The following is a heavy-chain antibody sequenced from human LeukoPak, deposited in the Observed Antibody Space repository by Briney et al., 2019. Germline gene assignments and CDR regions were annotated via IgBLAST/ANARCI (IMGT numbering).Heavy chain of an antibody. J-gene: IGHJ4*02. V-gene: IGHV4-39*01. CDR2: LYYSGPT. D-gene: IGHD2-15*01. CDR3: ARIVVVAATPGYFDY. CDR1: GGSISSSSYY. Sequence: SETLSLTCTVPGGSISSSSYYWGWIRQPPGKGLEWIGSLYYSGPTSYNPSLTSRVTISVNPSKNQFALKLSSVTAAATAVYYCARIVVVAATPGYFDYWGQGTLVTVSS.